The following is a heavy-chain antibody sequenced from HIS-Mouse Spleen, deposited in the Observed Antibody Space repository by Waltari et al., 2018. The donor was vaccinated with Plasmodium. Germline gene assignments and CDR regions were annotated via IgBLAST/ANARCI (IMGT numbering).Heavy chain of an antibody. CDR3: ASSWYWYFDL. J-gene: IGHJ2*01. CDR2: IKQDGSEK. D-gene: IGHD6-13*01. Sequence: EVQLVESGGGLVQPGGSLRLSCPASGCTFSSHWMSWVGQAPGKGLEWVANIKQDGSEKYYVDSVKGRFTISRDNAKNSLYLQMNSLRAEDTAVYYCASSWYWYFDLWGRGTLVTVSS. V-gene: IGHV3-7*01. CDR1: GCTFSSHW.